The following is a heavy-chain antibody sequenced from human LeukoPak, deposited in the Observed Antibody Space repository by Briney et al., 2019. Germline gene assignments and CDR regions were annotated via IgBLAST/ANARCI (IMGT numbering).Heavy chain of an antibody. J-gene: IGHJ4*02. CDR3: ARLPAGLPGRYSSGWYN. CDR1: GGSISSGSYY. V-gene: IGHV4-61*02. CDR2: IYTSGST. D-gene: IGHD6-19*01. Sequence: NPSETLSLTCTVSGGSISSGSYYWSWIRQPAGKGLEWIGRIYTSGSTNYNPSLKSRVTISVDTSKNQFSLKLSSVTAADTAVYYCARLPAGLPGRYSSGWYNWGQGTLVTVSS.